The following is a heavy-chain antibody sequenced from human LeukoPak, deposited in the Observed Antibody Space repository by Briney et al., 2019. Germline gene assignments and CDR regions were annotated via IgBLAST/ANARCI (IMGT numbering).Heavy chain of an antibody. V-gene: IGHV4-30-2*01. Sequence: PSQTLSLTCAVSGGSVSTGAYSWTWIRQPPGKGLEWIGYIYHSGSTYYNPSLKSRVTISVDRSKNQFSLKLSSVTAADTAVYYCARGIAARRGEAFDIWGQGTMVTVSS. CDR3: ARGIAARRGEAFDI. CDR1: GGSVSTGAYS. J-gene: IGHJ3*02. D-gene: IGHD6-6*01. CDR2: IYHSGST.